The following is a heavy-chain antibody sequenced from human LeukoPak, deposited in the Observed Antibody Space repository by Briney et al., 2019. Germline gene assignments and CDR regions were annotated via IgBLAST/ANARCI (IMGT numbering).Heavy chain of an antibody. CDR1: GGSFSGYY. V-gene: IGHV4-34*01. CDR3: ARFTVRGLRYNWSDP. Sequence: SETLSLTCAVYGGSFSGYYWSWIRQPPGKGLEWIGEINHSGSTNYNPSLKCRVTISVDTSKNQFSLKLSSVTAADTAVYYCARFTVRGLRYNWSDPWGQGTLVTVSS. CDR2: INHSGST. D-gene: IGHD4-17*01. J-gene: IGHJ5*02.